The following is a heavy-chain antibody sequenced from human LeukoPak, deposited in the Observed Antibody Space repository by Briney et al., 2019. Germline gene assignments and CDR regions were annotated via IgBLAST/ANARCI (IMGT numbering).Heavy chain of an antibody. CDR2: ISSSGSYT. CDR3: ASRFEHSNGWFDY. V-gene: IGHV3-11*03. Sequence: GGSLRLSCAASGFTFSDYYMSWIRQAPGKGLECVSYISSSGSYTNYADSVKGRFTISRDNAKNSLYLLMNSLRAEDTAVYYCASRFEHSNGWFDYWGQGTLVTVSS. D-gene: IGHD6-19*01. CDR1: GFTFSDYY. J-gene: IGHJ4*02.